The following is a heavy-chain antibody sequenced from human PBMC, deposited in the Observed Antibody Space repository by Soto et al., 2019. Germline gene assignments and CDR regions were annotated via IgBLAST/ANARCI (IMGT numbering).Heavy chain of an antibody. D-gene: IGHD1-7*01. Sequence: TLSLTCTVSGGSITSYYWSWIRQPPGKGLEWIGYIYYSGSTYYNPSLKSRVTISVDTSKNQFSLKLSSVTAADTAVYYCARVGTKPYNWFYRWGQGTLGPVS. CDR2: IYYSGST. CDR1: GGSITSYY. V-gene: IGHV4-30-4*08. J-gene: IGHJ5*02. CDR3: ARVGTKPYNWFYR.